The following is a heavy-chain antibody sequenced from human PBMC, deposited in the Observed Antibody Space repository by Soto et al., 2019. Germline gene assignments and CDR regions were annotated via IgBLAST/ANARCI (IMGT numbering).Heavy chain of an antibody. D-gene: IGHD5-12*01. J-gene: IGHJ6*02. Sequence: PPSLTCTVPGGSISSGGYYWSWIRQHPGKGLEWIGYIYYSGSTYYNPSLKSRVTISVDTSKNQFSLKLSSVTAADTAVYYCASMATTTHYYYYGMDVWGQGTTVTVSS. V-gene: IGHV4-31*03. CDR3: ASMATTTHYYYYGMDV. CDR2: IYYSGST. CDR1: GGSISSGGYY.